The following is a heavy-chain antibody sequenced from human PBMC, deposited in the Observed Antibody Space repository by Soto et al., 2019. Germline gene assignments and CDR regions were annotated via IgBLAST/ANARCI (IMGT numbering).Heavy chain of an antibody. CDR1: GDTFTSYG. J-gene: IGHJ4*02. V-gene: IGHV1-18*01. Sequence: ASVKASCKASGDTFTSYGISWVRQAPGQGLEWMGWISAYNGNTNYAQKLQGRVTMTTDTSTSTAYVELRSLRSDDTAVYYCARAQTLRFLEWLNDFDYWGQGTLVTVSS. D-gene: IGHD3-3*01. CDR3: ARAQTLRFLEWLNDFDY. CDR2: ISAYNGNT.